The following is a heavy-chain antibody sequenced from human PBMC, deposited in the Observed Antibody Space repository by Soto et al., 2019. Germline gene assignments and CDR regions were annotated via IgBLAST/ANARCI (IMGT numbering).Heavy chain of an antibody. D-gene: IGHD2-2*01. Sequence: SGTLSLTCTLSRGASGSYYWSWVRRSPKKGLEWIEYIYYSGSTNYHPSLKGRVPISVDTTKNQFSLKLSSVTAADTAVYYCARSRHPSTRQRWSDPSGQRPLVTVSS. CDR3: ARSRHPSTRQRWSDP. J-gene: IGHJ5*02. CDR1: RGASGSYY. V-gene: IGHV4-59*01. CDR2: IYYSGST.